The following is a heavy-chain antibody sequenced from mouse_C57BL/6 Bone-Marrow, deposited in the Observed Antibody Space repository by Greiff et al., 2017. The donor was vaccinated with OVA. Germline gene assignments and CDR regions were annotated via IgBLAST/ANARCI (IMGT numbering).Heavy chain of an antibody. Sequence: EVMLVESGGGLVQPGGSLKLSCAASGFTFSDYYMYWVRQTPEKRLEWVAYISNGGGSTYYPDTVKGRFTISRDNAKNTLYLQMSRLKSEDTAMYCCARQGVYYDYAWFAYWGQGTLVTVSA. CDR3: ARQGVYYDYAWFAY. CDR2: ISNGGGST. J-gene: IGHJ3*01. D-gene: IGHD2-4*01. V-gene: IGHV5-12*01. CDR1: GFTFSDYY.